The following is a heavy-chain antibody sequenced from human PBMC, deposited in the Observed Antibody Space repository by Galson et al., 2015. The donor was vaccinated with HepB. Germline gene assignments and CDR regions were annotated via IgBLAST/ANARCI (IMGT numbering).Heavy chain of an antibody. D-gene: IGHD6-13*01. J-gene: IGHJ4*02. CDR1: GFTFSYYA. V-gene: IGHV3-7*03. CDR2: IKQDGSEK. Sequence: SLRLSCAASGFTFSYYAMHWVCQAPGKGLEWVAAIKQDGSEKYYVDSVKGRFTISRDNAKNSLDLQMNSLRADDTAVYYCARGDGSIWYSYWGQGILVTVSS. CDR3: ARGDGSIWYSY.